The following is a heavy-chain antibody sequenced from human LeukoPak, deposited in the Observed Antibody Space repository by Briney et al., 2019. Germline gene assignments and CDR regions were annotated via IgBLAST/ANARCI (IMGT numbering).Heavy chain of an antibody. J-gene: IGHJ5*02. CDR1: GYTFTGYY. CDR3: ARLRSGGSCYRFDP. Sequence: ASVKVSCKASGYTFTGYYMHWVRQAPGQGLEWMGWINPNSGSTNYAQKFQGRVTMTRDTSISTAYMELSRLRSDDTAVYYCARLRSGGSCYRFDPWGQGTLVTVSS. D-gene: IGHD2-15*01. V-gene: IGHV1-2*02. CDR2: INPNSGST.